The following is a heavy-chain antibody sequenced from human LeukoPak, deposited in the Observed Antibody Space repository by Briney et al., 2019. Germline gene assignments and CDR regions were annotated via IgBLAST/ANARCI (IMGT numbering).Heavy chain of an antibody. D-gene: IGHD2-2*01. J-gene: IGHJ1*01. CDR2: IRYDGSNK. CDR3: AKDISIYCSSTSCYGAEYFQH. CDR1: GFTFSSYG. V-gene: IGHV3-30*02. Sequence: GGSLRLFCAASGFTFSSYGMHWVRQAPGKGLEWVAFIRYDGSNKYYADSVKGRFTISRDNSKNTLYLQMNSLRAEDTAVYYCAKDISIYCSSTSCYGAEYFQHWGQGTLVTVSS.